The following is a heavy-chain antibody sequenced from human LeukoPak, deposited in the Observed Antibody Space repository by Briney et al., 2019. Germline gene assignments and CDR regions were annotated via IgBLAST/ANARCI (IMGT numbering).Heavy chain of an antibody. CDR3: ARLGYCSSTSCYPPALDYYYMDV. CDR1: GGSISSYY. V-gene: IGHV4-4*07. CDR2: IYTSGST. J-gene: IGHJ6*03. D-gene: IGHD2-2*01. Sequence: PSETLSLTCTVSGGSISSYYWSWLRQPAGKGLEWIGRIYTSGSTNYNPSLKSRVTISVDTSKNQFSLKLSSVTAADTAVYYCARLGYCSSTSCYPPALDYYYMDVWGKGTTVTVSS.